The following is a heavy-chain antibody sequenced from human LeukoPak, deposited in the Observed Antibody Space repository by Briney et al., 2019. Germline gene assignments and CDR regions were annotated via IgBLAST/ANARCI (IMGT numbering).Heavy chain of an antibody. J-gene: IGHJ4*02. CDR1: GFTFSDYW. D-gene: IGHD3-10*01. Sequence: GGSLRLSCAASGFTFSDYWMSWVRQAPGKGLEWVAIIKEDGSQKYYVDSVKGGFTLSRDNTKNSLTLQLNSLRAEDTALYYCVRDCYGSGSYYSYFDYWGQGTLVTVSS. CDR3: VRDCYGSGSYYSYFDY. V-gene: IGHV3-7*01. CDR2: IKEDGSQK.